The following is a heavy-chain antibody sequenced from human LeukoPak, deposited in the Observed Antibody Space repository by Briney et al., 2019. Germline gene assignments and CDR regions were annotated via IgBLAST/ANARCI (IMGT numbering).Heavy chain of an antibody. V-gene: IGHV3-66*01. J-gene: IGHJ4*02. CDR3: ARGGSSSPVISVH. D-gene: IGHD6-6*01. CDR1: ALTVTNTY. Sequence: GGSLRLSCAASALTVTNTYMSWVRQAPGMGLEWGSVIYIGGSTYYADSVKGRFTISRDNAGNSLYLQMNSLRAEDTAVYYCARGGSSSPVISVHWGQGTLVTVSS. CDR2: IYIGGST.